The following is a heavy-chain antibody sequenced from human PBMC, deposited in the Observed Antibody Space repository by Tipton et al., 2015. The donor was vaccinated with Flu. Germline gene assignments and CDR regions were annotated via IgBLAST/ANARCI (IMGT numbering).Heavy chain of an antibody. Sequence: TLSLTCTISGDSISSRYYWGWIRQPPGKGLEWIGNIFRTGSTYHNPSLKSRVTMSVDTSKNQFSLKVFSVTAADTAVYYCARGSEMQGSGSYYDYWGQGTLVTVSS. V-gene: IGHV4-38-2*02. D-gene: IGHD3-10*01. CDR3: ARGSEMQGSGSYYDY. J-gene: IGHJ4*02. CDR2: IFRTGST. CDR1: GDSISSRYY.